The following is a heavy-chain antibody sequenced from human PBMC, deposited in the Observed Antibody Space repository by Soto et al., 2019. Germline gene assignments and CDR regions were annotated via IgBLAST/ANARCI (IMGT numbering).Heavy chain of an antibody. V-gene: IGHV4-59*01. Sequence: PSETLSLTCTVSGGCISSYYWSWIRQPPGKGLEWIGYIYYSGSTNYNPSLKSRVTISVDTSKNQFSLKLSSVTAADTAVYYCARGRDDCSGGSCYFRSFDYWGQGTLVTVSS. J-gene: IGHJ4*02. CDR2: IYYSGST. D-gene: IGHD2-15*01. CDR1: GGCISSYY. CDR3: ARGRDDCSGGSCYFRSFDY.